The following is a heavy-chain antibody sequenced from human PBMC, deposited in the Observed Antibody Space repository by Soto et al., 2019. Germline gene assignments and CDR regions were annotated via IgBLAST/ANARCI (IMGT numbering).Heavy chain of an antibody. CDR1: GYTVTGYY. J-gene: IGHJ4*02. Sequence: ASVKVSGKASGYTVTGYYMHWVRQAPGQGLEWMGWINPNSGGTNYAQKFQGRVTMTRDTSISTAYMELSRLRSDDTAVYYCARESGSYRADFDYWGKGTLVTVSS. D-gene: IGHD1-26*01. CDR2: INPNSGGT. CDR3: ARESGSYRADFDY. V-gene: IGHV1-2*02.